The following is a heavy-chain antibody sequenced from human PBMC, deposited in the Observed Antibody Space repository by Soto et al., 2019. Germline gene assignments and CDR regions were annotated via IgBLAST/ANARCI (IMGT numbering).Heavy chain of an antibody. Sequence: SLRLSCAASGFSFSSYSMNWVRQAPGKGLEWVSYISSSSSYIYYADSLKGRFTISRDNAKNSLYLQMNSLRAEDTAVYYCAKDLQASGYDWGYYFDYWGQGTLVTVSS. CDR1: GFSFSSYS. CDR3: AKDLQASGYDWGYYFDY. D-gene: IGHD5-12*01. J-gene: IGHJ4*02. CDR2: ISSSSSYI. V-gene: IGHV3-21*01.